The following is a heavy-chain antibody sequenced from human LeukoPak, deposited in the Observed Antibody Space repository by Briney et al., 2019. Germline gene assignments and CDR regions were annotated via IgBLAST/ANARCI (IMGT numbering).Heavy chain of an antibody. D-gene: IGHD6-13*01. V-gene: IGHV3-7*01. CDR3: ARNSRKDHDAFDI. CDR1: GFTFSSYW. Sequence: GGSLRLSCAASGFTFSSYWMGWVRRAPGKGLEWVANIKQDGSEKYYVDSVKGRFTISRDNAKNSLYLQMNSLRAEDTAVYYCARNSRKDHDAFDIWGQGTMVTVSS. J-gene: IGHJ3*02. CDR2: IKQDGSEK.